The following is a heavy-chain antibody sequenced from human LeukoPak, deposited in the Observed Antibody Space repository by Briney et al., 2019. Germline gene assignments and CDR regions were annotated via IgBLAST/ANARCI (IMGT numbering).Heavy chain of an antibody. CDR3: AVVGVVILPYYFDY. Sequence: SVKVSCKASGGTFGSYAISWVRQAPGQGLEWMGRIIPILGIANYAQKFQGRVTITADKSTSTAYMELSSLRSEDTAVYYCAVVGVVILPYYFDYWGQGTLVTVSS. J-gene: IGHJ4*02. CDR1: GGTFGSYA. D-gene: IGHD3-3*01. V-gene: IGHV1-69*04. CDR2: IIPILGIA.